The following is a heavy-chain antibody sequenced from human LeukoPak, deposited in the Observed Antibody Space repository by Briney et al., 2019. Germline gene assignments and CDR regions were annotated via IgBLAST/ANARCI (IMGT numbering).Heavy chain of an antibody. D-gene: IGHD4-17*01. V-gene: IGHV3-48*02. Sequence: GGPLRLSCAASGFTFSSYNMNWVRQAPGKGLEGVSYITSSSSTIYYADSVKGRFTISRDNAKNSLFLQMNSLRDEDTAVYYCARDMYYGDYEIDYWGQGTLVTVSS. CDR1: GFTFSSYN. CDR3: ARDMYYGDYEIDY. CDR2: ITSSSSTI. J-gene: IGHJ4*02.